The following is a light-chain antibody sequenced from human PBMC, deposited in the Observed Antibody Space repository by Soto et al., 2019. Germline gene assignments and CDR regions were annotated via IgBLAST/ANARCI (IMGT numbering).Light chain of an antibody. CDR3: SSYTSSSTYV. CDR2: EVS. Sequence: QSALAQPASVSGSPVQSITISCTGTSSDVGGYNYVSWYQQHPGKAPKLMIYEVSNRPSGVSNRFSGSKSGNTASLTISGLQAEDEADYYCSSYTSSSTYVFGTGTKGTVL. V-gene: IGLV2-14*01. J-gene: IGLJ1*01. CDR1: SSDVGGYNY.